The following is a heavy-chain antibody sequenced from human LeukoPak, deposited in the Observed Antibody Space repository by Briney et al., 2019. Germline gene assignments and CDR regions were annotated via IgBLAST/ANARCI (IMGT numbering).Heavy chain of an antibody. CDR3: ARAPPPYYYDSSGYCFDY. J-gene: IGHJ4*02. V-gene: IGHV4-38-2*02. CDR2: IYHGGST. Sequence: SETLSLTCSVSDYSISSGYYWGWIRQPPGKGLEWIGSIYHGGSTYYNPSLKSRVTISVDTSKNQFSLKLSSVTAADTAVYYCARAPPPYYYDSSGYCFDYWGQGTLVTVSS. D-gene: IGHD3-22*01. CDR1: DYSISSGYY.